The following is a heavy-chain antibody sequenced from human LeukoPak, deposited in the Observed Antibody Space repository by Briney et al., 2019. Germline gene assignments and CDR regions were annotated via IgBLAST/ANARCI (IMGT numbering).Heavy chain of an antibody. CDR1: GFIFSSYG. CDR3: ARDDYGDYYIDY. CDR2: IWNDGSKK. D-gene: IGHD4-17*01. Sequence: GGSLRLSCAASGFIFSSYGMHWVRQAPGKGLEWMAVIWNDGSKKHYADSVKGRFTISRDNSKNTMYLQMNSLRAEDTAVYFCARDDYGDYYIDYWGQGTLVTVSS. V-gene: IGHV3-33*01. J-gene: IGHJ4*02.